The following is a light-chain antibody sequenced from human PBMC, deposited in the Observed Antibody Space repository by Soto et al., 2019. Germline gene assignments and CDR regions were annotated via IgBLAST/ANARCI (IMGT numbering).Light chain of an antibody. J-gene: IGKJ2*01. V-gene: IGKV1-39*01. CDR3: QQSYSTPYT. CDR2: AIS. CDR1: QIITNY. Sequence: DIQITQSPSSLSSSVGDRVTITCLSSQIITNYLNWYQQKPGKAPKLLMYAISTLQSGVPSRFGGSGSGTEFTLTISSLQPDDFATYYCQQSYSTPYTFGQGTKVDI.